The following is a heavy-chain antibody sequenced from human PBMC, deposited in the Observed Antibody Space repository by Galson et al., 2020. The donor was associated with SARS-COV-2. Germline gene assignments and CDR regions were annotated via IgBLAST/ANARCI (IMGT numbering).Heavy chain of an antibody. V-gene: IGHV4-34*01. J-gene: IGHJ4*02. Sequence: SETLSLTCAVFGGSFTTYYWSWIRQPPGKGLEWIGEINHSGSTHYNPSLKSRVTFSVDTSKKQFSLKLTSVTATDTAVYYCARGVATIGDYWGQGSLVTVSS. D-gene: IGHD5-12*01. CDR2: INHSGST. CDR3: ARGVATIGDY. CDR1: GGSFTTYY.